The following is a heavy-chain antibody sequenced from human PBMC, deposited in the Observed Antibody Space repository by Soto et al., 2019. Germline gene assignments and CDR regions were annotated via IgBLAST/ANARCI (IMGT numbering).Heavy chain of an antibody. J-gene: IGHJ1*01. CDR3: ARGFDILTGLYFQH. CDR2: ISSSSRYI. D-gene: IGHD3-9*01. Sequence: GGSLRLSCAASGFTFSSYSMNWVRPAPGKGLEWVSSISSSSRYIYYPDSVKGRFTISRDNAKNSLYLQMSSLRAEDTAVYYCARGFDILTGLYFQHWGQGTLVTVSS. CDR1: GFTFSSYS. V-gene: IGHV3-21*01.